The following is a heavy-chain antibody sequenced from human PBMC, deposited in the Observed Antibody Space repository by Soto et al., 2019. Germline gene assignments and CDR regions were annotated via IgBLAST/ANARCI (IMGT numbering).Heavy chain of an antibody. CDR2: IIPAQGAT. Sequence: QVQLLQSGAEVQKPGSSVKVSCRASGGTFRSFAVSWVRQAPGQGLEWMGGIIPAQGATTYAQKFQGRVSITADESATIVYMELGSLRSEDTAVYYCARVFGVLYVRYGDFTWFDPWGQGTLVTVSP. J-gene: IGHJ5*02. CDR1: GGTFRSFA. D-gene: IGHD2-8*02. CDR3: ARVFGVLYVRYGDFTWFDP. V-gene: IGHV1-69*01.